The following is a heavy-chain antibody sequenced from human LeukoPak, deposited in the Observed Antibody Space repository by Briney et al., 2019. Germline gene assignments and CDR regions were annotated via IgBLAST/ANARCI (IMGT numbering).Heavy chain of an antibody. CDR3: AKGHLLYYYDSSGYYYFDY. V-gene: IGHV3-23*01. Sequence: GGSLRLSCAASGFTFSSYAMSWVRQAPGKGLEWVSAISGSGGSTYYADSVKGRFTISRGNSKNTLYLQMNSLRAEDTAVYYCAKGHLLYYYDSSGYYYFDYWGQGTLVTVSS. J-gene: IGHJ4*02. CDR2: ISGSGGST. D-gene: IGHD3-22*01. CDR1: GFTFSSYA.